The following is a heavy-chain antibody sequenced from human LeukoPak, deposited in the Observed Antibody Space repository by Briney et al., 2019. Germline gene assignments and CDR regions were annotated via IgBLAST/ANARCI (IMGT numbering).Heavy chain of an antibody. CDR3: ARAGLYCSGGSCYHLDY. J-gene: IGHJ4*02. D-gene: IGHD2-15*01. CDR1: GFTFSSNY. Sequence: PGGSLRLSCAASGFTFSSNYMSWVRQAPGKGLEWVSVIYSGGSTYYADSVKGRFTISRDNSKNTLYLQMNSLRAEDTAVYYCARAGLYCSGGSCYHLDYWGQGTLVTVSS. CDR2: IYSGGST. V-gene: IGHV3-53*01.